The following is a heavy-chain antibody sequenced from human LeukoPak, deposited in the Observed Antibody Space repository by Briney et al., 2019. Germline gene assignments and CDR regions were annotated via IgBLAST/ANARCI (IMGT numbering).Heavy chain of an antibody. J-gene: IGHJ5*02. D-gene: IGHD1-26*01. CDR3: ARGHPSGSYQPPHWFEP. V-gene: IGHV4-34*01. Sequence: SSETLSLTCAVYGGPLSGYYWSWIPQPPGKRLEWIGEINYSGSTNYNPSRKSRVTISVDTSKTQFSLEVSSVTAADTAVYYCARGHPSGSYQPPHWFEPWGQGTLVTVSS. CDR1: GGPLSGYY. CDR2: INYSGST.